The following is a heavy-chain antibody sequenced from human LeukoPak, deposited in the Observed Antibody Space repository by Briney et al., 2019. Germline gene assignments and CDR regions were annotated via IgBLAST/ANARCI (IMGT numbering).Heavy chain of an antibody. D-gene: IGHD6-13*01. Sequence: GSLRLSCAASGFTFSSYWMSWVRQPPGKGLEWIGEINHSGSTNYNPSLKSRVTISVDTSKNQFSLKLSSVTAADTAVYYCARGVEAAAVDYYYYMDVWGKGTTVTVSS. J-gene: IGHJ6*03. CDR1: GFTFSSYW. CDR3: ARGVEAAAVDYYYYMDV. CDR2: INHSGST. V-gene: IGHV4-34*01.